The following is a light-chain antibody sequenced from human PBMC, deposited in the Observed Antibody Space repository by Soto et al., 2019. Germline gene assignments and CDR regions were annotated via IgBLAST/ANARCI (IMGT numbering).Light chain of an antibody. V-gene: IGKV3-15*01. CDR1: QSVGSN. CDR3: QQYTNWPYT. Sequence: EIVMTQSPATLSVSPGERASLSCRASQSVGSNLAWYQQTAGQAPRLLIYGASTRATGIPARFSGSGSGTEFTLTISILQSEDFAVYSCQQYTNWPYTFGQGTKPEIK. CDR2: GAS. J-gene: IGKJ2*01.